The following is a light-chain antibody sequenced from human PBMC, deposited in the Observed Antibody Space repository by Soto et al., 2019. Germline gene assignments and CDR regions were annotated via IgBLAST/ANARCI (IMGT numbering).Light chain of an antibody. CDR3: GADHGSGRV. Sequence: QLVLTQPPSASASLGASVTLTCTLSSGYSNYKVDWYQQRPGKGPRFVMRVGTGGIVGSKGDGIPDRFSVLGSGLNRYLTIKNIQEEDESDYQCGADHGSGRVFGGGTKLTVL. CDR1: SGYSNYK. V-gene: IGLV9-49*01. J-gene: IGLJ3*02. CDR2: VGTGGIVG.